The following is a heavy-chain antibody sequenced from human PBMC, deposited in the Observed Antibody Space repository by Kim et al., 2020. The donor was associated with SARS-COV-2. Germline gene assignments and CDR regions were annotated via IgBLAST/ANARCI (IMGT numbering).Heavy chain of an antibody. CDR2: IYYSGST. Sequence: SETLSLTCTVSGCSISSYYWSWIRQPPGKGLEWIGYIYYSGSTNYNPSLKSRVTITADTSTNQFSLQLSSVPAADTAVYYYARLGASGSSDAFDFWGQGT. CDR1: GCSISSYY. CDR3: ARLGASGSSDAFDF. V-gene: IGHV4-59*08. J-gene: IGHJ3*01. D-gene: IGHD1-26*01.